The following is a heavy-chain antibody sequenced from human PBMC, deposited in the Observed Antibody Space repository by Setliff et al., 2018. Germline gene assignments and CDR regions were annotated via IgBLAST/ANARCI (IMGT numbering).Heavy chain of an antibody. CDR2: INPNSGGT. D-gene: IGHD3-9*01. CDR3: ARDPGPDWAYNYFDP. CDR1: GYTFTGYY. V-gene: IGHV1-2*02. J-gene: IGHJ5*02. Sequence: ASVKVSCKASGYTFTGYYMNWVRQAPGQGLEWMGWINPNSGGTTYKDKFRGRVTMTSDTSISTAYMELSSLTSDDTAVYYCARDPGPDWAYNYFDPWGQGTLVTGSS.